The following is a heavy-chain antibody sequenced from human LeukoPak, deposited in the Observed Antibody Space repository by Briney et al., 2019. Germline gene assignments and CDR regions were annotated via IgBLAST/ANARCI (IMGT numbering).Heavy chain of an antibody. CDR1: GGTFSSYA. Sequence: SVKVSCKASGGTFSSYAISWVRQAPGQGLEWMGRIIPIFGTANYAQKFQGRVTITTDESTSTAYMELSSLRSEDTAVYYCARGGQGLWWGRFDPWGQGTLVTVSS. CDR2: IIPIFGTA. V-gene: IGHV1-69*05. J-gene: IGHJ5*02. D-gene: IGHD4/OR15-4a*01. CDR3: ARGGQGLWWGRFDP.